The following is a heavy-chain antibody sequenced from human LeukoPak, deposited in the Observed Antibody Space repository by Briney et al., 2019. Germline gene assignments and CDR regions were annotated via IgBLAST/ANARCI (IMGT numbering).Heavy chain of an antibody. D-gene: IGHD5-24*01. CDR2: ISGSGDNT. Sequence: PGGSLRLSCAASGFTFSSYAMNWVRQAPGKGLEWISSISGSGDNTYYADSVKGRFTISRDNSKNTLYLQMNSLRAEDTAVYYCAKSSDGYNSVFGPWGRGTLVTVSS. CDR3: AKSSDGYNSVFGP. V-gene: IGHV3-23*01. J-gene: IGHJ5*02. CDR1: GFTFSSYA.